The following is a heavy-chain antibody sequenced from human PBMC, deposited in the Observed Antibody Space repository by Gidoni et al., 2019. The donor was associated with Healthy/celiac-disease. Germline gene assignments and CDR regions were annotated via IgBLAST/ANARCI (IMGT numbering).Heavy chain of an antibody. CDR1: GFTFSSYA. CDR2: ISGSGGST. D-gene: IGHD2-15*01. J-gene: IGHJ4*02. CDR3: ATSVVVAATEHFDY. V-gene: IGHV3-23*01. Sequence: EVQLLEAGGGLVQPGGSLRLSCAASGFTFSSYAMSWVRQAPGTGLEWVSAISGSGGSTYYADSVKGRFTISRDNSKNTLYLQMNSLRAEDTAVYYCATSVVVAATEHFDYWGQGTLVTVSS.